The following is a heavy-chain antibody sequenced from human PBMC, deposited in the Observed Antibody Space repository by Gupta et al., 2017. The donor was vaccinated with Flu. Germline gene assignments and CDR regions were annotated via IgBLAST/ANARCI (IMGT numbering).Heavy chain of an antibody. CDR2: ISGSGDST. CDR1: YA. V-gene: IGHV3-23*01. Sequence: YAMSWVRQAPGKGLERLSSISGSGDSTYHAESVKGRFTISRDNSKNTVFLQMNSLSAEDTAFYYCAKSDCITTGCRVLDFWGRGALVTVSP. J-gene: IGHJ4*02. CDR3: AKSDCITTGCRVLDF. D-gene: IGHD2-2*01.